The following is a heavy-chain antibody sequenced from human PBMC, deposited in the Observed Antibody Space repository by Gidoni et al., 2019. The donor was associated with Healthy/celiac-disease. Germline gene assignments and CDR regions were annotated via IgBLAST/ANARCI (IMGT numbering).Heavy chain of an antibody. Sequence: QVQLVESGGGLVKPGGSLRLSCAASGFTFSDYYMSWIRQAPGKGLEWVSYISSSSSYTTYADSVKGRFTISRANAKNSLYLQMNSLSAEDTAVYYCARGHSSSWYRFDPWGQGTLVTVSS. J-gene: IGHJ5*02. D-gene: IGHD6-13*01. CDR2: ISSSSSYT. V-gene: IGHV3-11*05. CDR1: GFTFSDYY. CDR3: ARGHSSSWYRFDP.